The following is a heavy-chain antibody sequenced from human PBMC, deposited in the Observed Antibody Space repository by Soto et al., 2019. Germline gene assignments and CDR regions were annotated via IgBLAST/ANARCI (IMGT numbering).Heavy chain of an antibody. J-gene: IGHJ4*02. Sequence: LRLSCAASGFAFSNYVMNWVRQTPGTGLEWVSAISATGGTTYYADSVKGRFTISRDSSKNTLYLQMNSLRVDDTAVYYCARDSDYWGQGTLVTVSS. CDR3: ARDSDY. CDR2: ISATGGTT. V-gene: IGHV3-23*01. CDR1: GFAFSNYV.